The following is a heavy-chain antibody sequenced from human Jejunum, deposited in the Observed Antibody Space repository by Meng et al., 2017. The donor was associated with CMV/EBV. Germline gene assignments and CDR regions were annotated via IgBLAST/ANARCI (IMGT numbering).Heavy chain of an antibody. J-gene: IGHJ4*02. Sequence: GGSISSYYWHWFRQPPGKGLEWIGYIHYNGNTHYSPSLQTRVTMSLDASKSQFSLKLTSVTAADTAVYYCARPAYCGAGYYWYFDFWGQGTLVTVSS. V-gene: IGHV4-59*01. CDR2: IHYNGNT. CDR1: GGSISSYY. CDR3: ARPAYCGAGYYWYFDF. D-gene: IGHD2-21*01.